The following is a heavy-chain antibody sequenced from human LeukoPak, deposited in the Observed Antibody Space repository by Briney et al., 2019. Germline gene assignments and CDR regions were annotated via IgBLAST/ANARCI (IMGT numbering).Heavy chain of an antibody. Sequence: ASVKVSCKASGYTFTSCDINWVRQATGQGLEWMGWMNPNSGNTGYAQKFQGRVTMTRNTSISTAYMELSSLRSEDTAVYYCATSDDCYYYYYMDVWGKGTTVTVSS. CDR1: GYTFTSCD. D-gene: IGHD2-21*02. V-gene: IGHV1-8*01. J-gene: IGHJ6*03. CDR3: ATSDDCYYYYYMDV. CDR2: MNPNSGNT.